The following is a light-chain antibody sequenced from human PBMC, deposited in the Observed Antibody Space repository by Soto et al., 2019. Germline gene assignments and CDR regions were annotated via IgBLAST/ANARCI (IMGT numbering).Light chain of an antibody. V-gene: IGKV3-15*01. CDR1: QSVSSN. Sequence: EIVMTQSPATLSVSPGERATLSCRASQSVSSNLAWYQQKPGQAPRLLIYGASTRATGIPARFSGSGSGTEFTLTISSLQSEDFAVYYCLQDNSYPWTFGQGTKVDIK. J-gene: IGKJ1*01. CDR3: LQDNSYPWT. CDR2: GAS.